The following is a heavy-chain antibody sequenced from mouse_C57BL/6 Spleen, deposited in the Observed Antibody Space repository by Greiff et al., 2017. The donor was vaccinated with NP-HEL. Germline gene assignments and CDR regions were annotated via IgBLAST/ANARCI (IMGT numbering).Heavy chain of an antibody. D-gene: IGHD4-1*01. Sequence: EVMLVESGGGLVKPGGSLKLSCAASGFTFSSYAMSWVRQTPEKRLEWVATISDGGSYTYYPDNVKGRFTISRDNAKNNLYLQMSHLKSEDTAMYYCARVGTGTGWFAYWGQGTLVTVSA. V-gene: IGHV5-4*03. CDR2: ISDGGSYT. CDR1: GFTFSSYA. CDR3: ARVGTGTGWFAY. J-gene: IGHJ3*01.